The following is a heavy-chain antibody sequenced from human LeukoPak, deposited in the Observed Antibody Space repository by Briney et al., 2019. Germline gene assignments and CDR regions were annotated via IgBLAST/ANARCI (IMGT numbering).Heavy chain of an antibody. CDR1: GFTFSNAW. J-gene: IGHJ4*02. CDR2: ISGSGGST. V-gene: IGHV3-23*01. D-gene: IGHD4-17*01. CDR3: SKEYGDFPFDY. Sequence: GGSLRLSCAASGFTFSNAWMTWVRQAPGKGLEWVSAISGSGGSTYYADSVKGRFTISRDNSKNTLYLQINSLRAEDTAVYYCSKEYGDFPFDYWGQGALVTVSS.